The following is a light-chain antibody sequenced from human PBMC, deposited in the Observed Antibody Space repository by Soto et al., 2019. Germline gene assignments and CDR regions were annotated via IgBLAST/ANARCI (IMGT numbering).Light chain of an antibody. V-gene: IGKV1-5*03. Sequence: DIQMTQSPSTLSASVGDTVTITCRASQSIGDWMAWYQQKPGKAPKLLIYKASTLKSGVPSRFSGSGSGTEFTLTISSLQPDDFATYYCQHYNSYSEAFGQGTKVELK. J-gene: IGKJ1*01. CDR1: QSIGDW. CDR3: QHYNSYSEA. CDR2: KAS.